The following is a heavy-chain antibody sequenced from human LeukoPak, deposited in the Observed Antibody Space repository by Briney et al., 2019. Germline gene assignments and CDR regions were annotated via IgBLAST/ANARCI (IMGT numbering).Heavy chain of an antibody. CDR2: ISGSGGST. Sequence: GGSLRLSCAASGFTFSSYAMSWVRQAPGKGLEWVSAISGSGGSTYYADPVKGRFTISRDNSKNTLCLQMNSLRAEDTAVYYCAKGPGAYGFDPWGQGTLVTVSS. CDR3: AKGPGAYGFDP. V-gene: IGHV3-23*01. J-gene: IGHJ5*02. D-gene: IGHD2-21*01. CDR1: GFTFSSYA.